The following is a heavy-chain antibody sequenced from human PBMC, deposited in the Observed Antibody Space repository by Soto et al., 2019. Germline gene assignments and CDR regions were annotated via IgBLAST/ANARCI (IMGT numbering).Heavy chain of an antibody. CDR3: ARDFTDSSGPTLGMGV. V-gene: IGHV4-31*03. D-gene: IGHD6-19*01. J-gene: IGHJ6*02. Sequence: QVHLQESAPGLVKPSKPWSLTCTVSGGSIGSGGYYGRGIGRHPGRGVEGIGYIYYSGSTYYNPSLKSRVTISVDTSKNQFSLKLSSVTAADTAVYYCARDFTDSSGPTLGMGVWGQGTTVTVSS. CDR2: IYYSGST. CDR1: GGSIGSGGYY.